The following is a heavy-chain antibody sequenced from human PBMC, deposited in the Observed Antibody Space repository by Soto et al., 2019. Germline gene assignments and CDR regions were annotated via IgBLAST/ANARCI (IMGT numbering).Heavy chain of an antibody. CDR2: MNPNSGNT. D-gene: IGHD1-7*01. CDR3: ARGSRDLFAGTISFYYYYYMDV. J-gene: IGHJ6*03. CDR1: GYTFTSYD. Sequence: ASVKVSCKASGYTFTSYDINWVRQATGQGLEWMGWMNPNSGNTGYAQKFQGRVTMTRNTSISTAYMELSSPRSEDTAVYYCARGSRDLFAGTISFYYYYYMDVWGKGTTVTVSS. V-gene: IGHV1-8*01.